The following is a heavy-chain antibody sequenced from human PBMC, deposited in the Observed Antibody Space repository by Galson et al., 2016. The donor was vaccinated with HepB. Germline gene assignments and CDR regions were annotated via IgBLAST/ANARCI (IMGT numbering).Heavy chain of an antibody. J-gene: IGHJ4*02. V-gene: IGHV3-23*01. CDR2: FSGGSAYT. CDR3: ARANSGLVAYDF. D-gene: IGHD6-19*01. CDR1: GFTFSSYA. Sequence: SLRLSCAASGFTFSSYAMNWVRQVSDKGLEWVAVFSGGSAYTYYADSVKGRFTIFRDNSKGTFYLQMNSLRVADTAVYYCARANSGLVAYDFWGQGTPVTVSS.